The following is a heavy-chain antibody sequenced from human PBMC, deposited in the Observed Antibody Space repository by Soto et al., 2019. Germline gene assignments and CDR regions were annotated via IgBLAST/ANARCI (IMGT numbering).Heavy chain of an antibody. J-gene: IGHJ6*02. V-gene: IGHV1-69*13. CDR3: ARSDYDFWSGPPNTYYYGMDV. CDR1: GGTFSSYA. Sequence: ASVKVSCKASGGTFSSYAISWVRQAPGQGLEWMGGIIPIFGTANYAQKFQGRVTITADESTSTAYMELSSLRSEDTAVYYCARSDYDFWSGPPNTYYYGMDVWGQGTTVTVSS. CDR2: IIPIFGTA. D-gene: IGHD3-3*01.